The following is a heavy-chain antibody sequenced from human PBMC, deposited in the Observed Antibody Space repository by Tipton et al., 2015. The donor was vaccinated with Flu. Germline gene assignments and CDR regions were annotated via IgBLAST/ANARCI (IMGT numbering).Heavy chain of an antibody. D-gene: IGHD3-16*01. CDR2: INQNGSEK. CDR1: GITLSTFA. J-gene: IGHJ5*02. CDR3: VRFAGGS. V-gene: IGHV3-7*01. Sequence: SLRLSCATSGITLSTFAMSWVRQAPGKGLEWVAHINQNGSEKAYVESVQGRFTISRDNAKNSLFLQMRSLRAEDTAIYYCVRFAGGSWGQGTLVTVSS.